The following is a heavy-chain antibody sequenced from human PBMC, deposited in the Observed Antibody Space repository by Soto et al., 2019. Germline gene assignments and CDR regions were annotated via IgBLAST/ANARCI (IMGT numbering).Heavy chain of an antibody. CDR1: GYTFTSYA. J-gene: IGHJ3*02. CDR3: ARGRRCSGGSCYPIDAFDI. D-gene: IGHD2-15*01. V-gene: IGHV1-3*01. CDR2: INAGNGNT. Sequence: ASVKVSCKASGYTFTSYAMHWVRQAPGQRLEWMGWINAGNGNTKYSQKFQGRVTITRDTSASTAYMELSSLRSEDTAVYYCARGRRCSGGSCYPIDAFDIWGQGTMVTVSS.